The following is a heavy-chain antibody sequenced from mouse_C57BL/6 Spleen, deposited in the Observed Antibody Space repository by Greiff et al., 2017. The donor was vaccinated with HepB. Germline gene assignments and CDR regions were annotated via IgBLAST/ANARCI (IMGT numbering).Heavy chain of an antibody. Sequence: VQLQQSGAELVKPGASVKLSCKASGYTFTSYWMQWVKQRPGQGLEWIGEIDPSDSYTNYNQKFKGKATLTVDTSSSTAYMQLSSLTSEDSAVYYCARSEYYGSSMYYFDYWGQGTTLTVSS. CDR3: ARSEYYGSSMYYFDY. J-gene: IGHJ2*01. CDR1: GYTFTSYW. V-gene: IGHV1-50*01. D-gene: IGHD1-1*01. CDR2: IDPSDSYT.